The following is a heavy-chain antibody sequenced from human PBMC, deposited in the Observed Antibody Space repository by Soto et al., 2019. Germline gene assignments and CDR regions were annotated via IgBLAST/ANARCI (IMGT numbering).Heavy chain of an antibody. V-gene: IGHV4-31*03. CDR1: GGSIRSGGYN. D-gene: IGHD7-27*01. Sequence: PSETLSLTCTVSGGSIRSGGYNWSWIRQLPGKGLEWIGYIFHTGNTYYNPSLKSRVTISVDTSQKQFSLRLSSVTAADTALYYCARDMGKLITPAHWGQGFMVTFSS. J-gene: IGHJ1*01. CDR3: ARDMGKLITPAH. CDR2: IFHTGNT.